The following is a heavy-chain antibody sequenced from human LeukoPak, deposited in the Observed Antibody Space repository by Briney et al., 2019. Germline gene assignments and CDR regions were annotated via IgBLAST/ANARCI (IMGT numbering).Heavy chain of an antibody. J-gene: IGHJ6*02. CDR1: GFTFSNAW. D-gene: IGHD3-16*01. V-gene: IGHV3-15*01. CDR3: TTGPLDFMSPYYYYYGMDV. Sequence: GGSLRLSCAASGFTFSNAWMSWVRQAPGKGLEWVGRIKSKTDGGTTDYAAPVKGRFTISRDDSKNTLYLQMNSLKTEDTAVYYCTTGPLDFMSPYYYYYGMDVWGQGTTVTVSS. CDR2: IKSKTDGGTT.